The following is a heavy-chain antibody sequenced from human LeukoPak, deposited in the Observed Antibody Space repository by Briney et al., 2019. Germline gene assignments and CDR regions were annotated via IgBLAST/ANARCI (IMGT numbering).Heavy chain of an antibody. CDR3: ARGPERTGVGTRYYYDMDV. V-gene: IGHV3-64D*06. J-gene: IGHJ6*02. CDR1: GXTFSSYA. D-gene: IGHD2-8*01. CDR2: ISSNGGST. Sequence: PGGSLRLSCSASGXTFSSYAMHWVRQAPGKGLEYVSAISSNGGSTYYADSVKGRFTISRDNSKNTLYLQMSSLRAEDTAVYYCARGPERTGVGTRYYYDMDVWGQGTTVTVSS.